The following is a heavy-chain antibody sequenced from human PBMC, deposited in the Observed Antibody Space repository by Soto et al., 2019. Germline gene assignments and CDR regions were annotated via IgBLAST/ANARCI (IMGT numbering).Heavy chain of an antibody. CDR3: ARGDQFGFGLDY. Sequence: QVQLVQSGAEVKKPGASVKVSCKASGYTFTNHDINWVRQVPGQGLEWMGWMIPDSGRTGYAQKFQGRVTMTRNTSTSTAYMELSSLRNEDTAVYYCARGDQFGFGLDYWGQGTLVTVSS. V-gene: IGHV1-8*01. CDR2: MIPDSGRT. CDR1: GYTFTNHD. J-gene: IGHJ4*02. D-gene: IGHD3-10*01.